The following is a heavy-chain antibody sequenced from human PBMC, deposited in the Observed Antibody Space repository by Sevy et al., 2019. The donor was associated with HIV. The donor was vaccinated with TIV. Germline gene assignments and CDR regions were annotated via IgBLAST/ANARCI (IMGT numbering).Heavy chain of an antibody. Sequence: GGSLRLSCAASGFTFDDYTMHWVRQVPGKGLEWVSLISWDAKKTDYADSVEGRFTVSRDNRKNSPYLQMNSLRSEDTALYFCAKDIPGYSGFDHWGQGTLVNVSS. V-gene: IGHV3-43*01. CDR2: ISWDAKKT. J-gene: IGHJ4*02. D-gene: IGHD3-10*01. CDR3: AKDIPGYSGFDH. CDR1: GFTFDDYT.